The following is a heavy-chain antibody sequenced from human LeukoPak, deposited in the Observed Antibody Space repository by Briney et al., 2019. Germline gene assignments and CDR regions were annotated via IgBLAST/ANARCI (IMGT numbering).Heavy chain of an antibody. CDR3: ARDGPLDPAFDI. Sequence: GGSLRLSCAASGFTFSSYEMNWIRQAPGKGLEWVSYISSSGSVIRYADSVKGRFTISRDNAKNSLYLQMNSLKVEDTALYFCARDGPLDPAFDIWGRGTVVTVSS. CDR1: GFTFSSYE. V-gene: IGHV3-48*03. CDR2: ISSSGSVI. J-gene: IGHJ3*02.